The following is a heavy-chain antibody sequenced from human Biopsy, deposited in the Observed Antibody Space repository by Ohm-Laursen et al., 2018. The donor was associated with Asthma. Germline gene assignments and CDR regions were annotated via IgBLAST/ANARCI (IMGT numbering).Heavy chain of an antibody. CDR1: GYTFNSAG. CDR2: ISVYNGNT. D-gene: IGHD3-16*01. CDR3: ARAVDYSHYYGIDV. Sequence: GDSVKVSCKTSGYTFNSAGITWVRQAPGPGLEWMGWISVYNGNTKVAQKLQDRVTMITDTSTSTAYMELRSLRSDDTAVYFCARAVDYSHYYGIDVWGQGTTVTVS. V-gene: IGHV1-18*01. J-gene: IGHJ6*02.